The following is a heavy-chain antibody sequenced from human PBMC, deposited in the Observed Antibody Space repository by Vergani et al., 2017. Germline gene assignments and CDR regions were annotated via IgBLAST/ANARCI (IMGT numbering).Heavy chain of an antibody. Sequence: VQLQQWGAGLLKPSETLSLTCAVYGGSFSGYYWSWIRQPPGKGLEWVSVIYSGGSTYYADSVKGRFTISRDNSKNTLYLQMNSLRAEDTAVYYCARSPQCYDFICYYYGMDVWGQGTTVTVSS. CDR2: IYSGGST. V-gene: IGHV3-66*02. J-gene: IGHJ6*02. D-gene: IGHD3-3*01. CDR1: GGSFSGYY. CDR3: ARSPQCYDFICYYYGMDV.